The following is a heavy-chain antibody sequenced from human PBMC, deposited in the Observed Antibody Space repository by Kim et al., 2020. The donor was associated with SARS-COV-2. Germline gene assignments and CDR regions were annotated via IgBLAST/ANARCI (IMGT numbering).Heavy chain of an antibody. CDR1: GFTFSDHY. D-gene: IGHD3-10*01. Sequence: GGSLRLSCAASGFTFSDHYLDWVRQAPGKGLEWVARIRNKANGYHIEYPASLKGRFIIPRDDSTNSGYLQMNSLKTEDTAVYYCARVLLGPYKPYDYWGQGNLVTVSS. V-gene: IGHV3-72*01. J-gene: IGHJ4*02. CDR3: ARVLLGPYKPYDY. CDR2: IRNKANGYHI.